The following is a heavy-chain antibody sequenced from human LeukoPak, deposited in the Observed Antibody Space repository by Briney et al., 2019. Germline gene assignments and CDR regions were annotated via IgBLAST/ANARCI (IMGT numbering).Heavy chain of an antibody. CDR2: IYSSGGNI. V-gene: IGHV3-48*03. CDR3: AREGADGYNVGFDY. D-gene: IGHD5-24*01. CDR1: GFTFSSYE. J-gene: IGHJ4*02. Sequence: GGSLRLSCAASGFTFSSYEMNWVRQAPGKGLEWVSYIYSSGGNIYYADSVKGRFSISRDNAKNSLYLQMNSLRVEDTAVYYCAREGADGYNVGFDYWGQGTLVTVSS.